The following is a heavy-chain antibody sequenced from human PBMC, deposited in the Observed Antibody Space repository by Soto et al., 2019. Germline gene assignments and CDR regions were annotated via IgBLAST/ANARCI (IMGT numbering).Heavy chain of an antibody. CDR2: IRSKAYGGTT. Sequence: GGSLRLSCTASGFTFGDYAMSWFRQAPGKGLEWVGFIRSKAYGGTTEYAASVKGRFTISRDDSKSIAYLQMNSLKTEDTAVYYCTRGGEGIQLWYDYWGQGTLVTVSS. J-gene: IGHJ4*02. CDR1: GFTFGDYA. V-gene: IGHV3-49*03. D-gene: IGHD5-18*01. CDR3: TRGGEGIQLWYDY.